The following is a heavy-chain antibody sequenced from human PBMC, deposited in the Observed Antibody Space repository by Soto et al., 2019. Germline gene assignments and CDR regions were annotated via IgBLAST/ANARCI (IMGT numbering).Heavy chain of an antibody. CDR2: FDPEAREI. V-gene: IGHV1-24*01. J-gene: IGHJ4*02. D-gene: IGHD2-21*01. Sequence: QLQLRQSGAEVKKPGASLKVSCKVSGYTLSELSMHWVRQAAGKGLEWMGGFDPEAREIVYGQNLQGRVTMTEDRYTDTAYLELSSLTSEDTAVYYCATDLNYMVAGAYYFYYWGQGTAVTVSS. CDR1: GYTLSELS. CDR3: ATDLNYMVAGAYYFYY.